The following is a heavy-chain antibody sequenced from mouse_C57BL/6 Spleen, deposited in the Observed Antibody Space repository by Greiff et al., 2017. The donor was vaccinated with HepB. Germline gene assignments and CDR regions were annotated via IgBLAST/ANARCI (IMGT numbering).Heavy chain of an antibody. CDR1: GYTFTDYY. D-gene: IGHD2-1*01. CDR2: INPNNGGT. CDR3: ASSIYYGLWFAY. J-gene: IGHJ3*01. Sequence: EVQLQQSGPELVKPGASVKISCKASGYTFTDYYMNWVKQSHGKSLEWIGDINPNNGGTSYNQKFKGKATLTVDKSSSTAYMELRSLTSEDSAVYYCASSIYYGLWFAYWGQGTLVTVSA. V-gene: IGHV1-26*01.